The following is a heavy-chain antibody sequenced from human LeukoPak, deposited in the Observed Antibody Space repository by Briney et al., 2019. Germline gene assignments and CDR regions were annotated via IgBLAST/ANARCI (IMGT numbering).Heavy chain of an antibody. Sequence: SETLSLTCTVSGGSISSGGYYWSWIRQPPGKGLEWIGYIYRSGSTYYNPSLKSRVTISVDRSKNQFSLKLSSVTAADTAVYYCARTALTGSSGYYKPDRDYWGQGTLVTVSS. CDR1: GGSISSGGYY. CDR3: ARTALTGSSGYYKPDRDY. J-gene: IGHJ4*02. V-gene: IGHV4-30-2*01. D-gene: IGHD3-22*01. CDR2: IYRSGST.